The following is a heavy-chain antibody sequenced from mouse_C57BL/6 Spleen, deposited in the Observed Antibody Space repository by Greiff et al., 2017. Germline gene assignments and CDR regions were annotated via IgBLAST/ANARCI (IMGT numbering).Heavy chain of an antibody. V-gene: IGHV1-72*01. Sequence: QVQLQQSGAELVKPGASVKLSCKASGYTFTRYWMHWVKQRPGRGLEWIGRLDPNSGGTKYNEKFKSKATLTVDKPSSTAYMQLSSLTWEDAAVYYCARDSSGYVAWFAYWGQGTLVTVSA. CDR3: ARDSSGYVAWFAY. CDR2: LDPNSGGT. J-gene: IGHJ3*01. CDR1: GYTFTRYW. D-gene: IGHD3-2*02.